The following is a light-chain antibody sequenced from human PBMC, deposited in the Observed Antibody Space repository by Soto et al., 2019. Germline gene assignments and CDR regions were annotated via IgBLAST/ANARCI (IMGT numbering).Light chain of an antibody. Sequence: EIVMTHCPATLSVSPGEIATLSCRSIQSVSSNLAWYQQKPGQAPRLLIYGASTRATGIPARFSGSGSGTELTLTISSLQSEDFAVYSCQQYNNWPPPSLTFGGGTKVDIK. V-gene: IGKV3D-15*01. CDR2: GAS. J-gene: IGKJ4*01. CDR3: QQYNNWPPPSLT. CDR1: QSVSSN.